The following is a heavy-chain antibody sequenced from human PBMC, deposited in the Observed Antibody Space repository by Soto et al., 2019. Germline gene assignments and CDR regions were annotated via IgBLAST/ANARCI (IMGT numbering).Heavy chain of an antibody. CDR2: INSDGSST. V-gene: IGHV3-74*01. D-gene: IGHD3-9*01. CDR1: GFTFSSYW. J-gene: IGHJ4*02. CDR3: AREGRRRSDLRYFDWLLQDY. Sequence: EVQLVESGGGLVQPGGSLRLSCAASGFTFSSYWMHWVRQAPGKGLVWVSRINSDGSSTSYADSVKGRFTISRDNAKNTLYLQMDSLRAEDTAVDYCAREGRRRSDLRYFDWLLQDYWGQGSLVTVSS.